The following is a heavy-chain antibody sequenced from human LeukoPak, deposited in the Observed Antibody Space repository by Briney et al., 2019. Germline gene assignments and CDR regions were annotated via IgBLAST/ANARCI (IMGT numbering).Heavy chain of an antibody. CDR3: ASQYCSGGSCYSGPRY. J-gene: IGHJ4*02. D-gene: IGHD2-15*01. CDR1: GGSISSSSYY. Sequence: SETLSLTCTVSGGSISSSSYYWGWIRQPPGKGLEWIGSIYYSGSTYYNPSLKSRVTISVDTSKNQFSLRLSSVTAADTAVYYCASQYCSGGSCYSGPRYWGQGTLVTVSS. CDR2: IYYSGST. V-gene: IGHV4-39*01.